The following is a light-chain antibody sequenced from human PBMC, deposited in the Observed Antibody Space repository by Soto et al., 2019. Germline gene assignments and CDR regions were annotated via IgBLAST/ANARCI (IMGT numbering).Light chain of an antibody. V-gene: IGLV2-11*01. CDR1: SSDVGGSNF. CDR2: DVS. CDR3: CSYAGSYTFV. Sequence: QSVLTQPRSASGSPGQSVTISCTGTSSDVGGSNFVSWYQQHPGKAPRLLIYDVSERPSGVPDRFSGSKSGNTASLTISGLRAEDEADYYCCSYAGSYTFVFGTGTKVTVL. J-gene: IGLJ1*01.